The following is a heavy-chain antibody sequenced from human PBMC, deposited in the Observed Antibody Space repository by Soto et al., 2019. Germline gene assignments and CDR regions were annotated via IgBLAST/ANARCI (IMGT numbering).Heavy chain of an antibody. Sequence: QVQLVESGGGVVQPGRSLRLSCAASGFTFSSYAMHWVRQAPGKGLEWVAVISYDGSNKYYADSVKGRFTISRDNSKNTLYLQMNSRRAEDTAVYYCARDRGYCSGGSCYLGYYYYGMDVWGQGTTVTVSS. D-gene: IGHD2-15*01. V-gene: IGHV3-30-3*01. J-gene: IGHJ6*02. CDR1: GFTFSSYA. CDR2: ISYDGSNK. CDR3: ARDRGYCSGGSCYLGYYYYGMDV.